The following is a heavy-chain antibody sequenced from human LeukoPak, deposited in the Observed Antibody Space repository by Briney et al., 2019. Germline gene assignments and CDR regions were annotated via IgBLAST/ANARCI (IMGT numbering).Heavy chain of an antibody. Sequence: ASVKVSCKASGYTFTGYYMHWVRQAPGQGLEWMGWINPNSGGTNYAQKFQGRVTMTRDTSISTAYMELSRLRSDDTAVYYCARVRAGYCTNGVCYRAPPFDYWGQGTLVTVSS. CDR3: ARVRAGYCTNGVCYRAPPFDY. V-gene: IGHV1-2*02. D-gene: IGHD2-8*01. CDR1: GYTFTGYY. J-gene: IGHJ4*02. CDR2: INPNSGGT.